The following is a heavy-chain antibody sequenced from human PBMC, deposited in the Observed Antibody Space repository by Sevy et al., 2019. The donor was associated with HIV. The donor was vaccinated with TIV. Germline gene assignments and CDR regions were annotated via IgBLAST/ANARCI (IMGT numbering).Heavy chain of an antibody. CDR1: EFMFSTYA. CDR2: ISYDGSSH. CDR3: ARDAGYSTDWYPSDY. D-gene: IGHD6-19*01. V-gene: IGHV3-30-3*01. J-gene: IGHJ4*02. Sequence: GGSLRLSCAASEFMFSTYAMHWVRQAPGKGLEWVAVISYDGSSHYYAASVKGRFIISRDNSKNTLFLQMNSLRLEDTAFYYCARDAGYSTDWYPSDYWGQGTLVTVSS.